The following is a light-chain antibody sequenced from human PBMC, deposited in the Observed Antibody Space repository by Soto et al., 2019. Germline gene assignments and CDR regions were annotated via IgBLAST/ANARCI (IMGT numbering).Light chain of an antibody. CDR1: QRVSRN. J-gene: IGKJ4*01. Sequence: EIVMTQSPATLSVSPGERATLSCRASQRVSRNLAWYQQKPGQAPRLLIYGASTRATGIPARFSGSGSGTEFTLTISSLQSEDFPVYYCQQYNNWPPPLTFGGGTKVEIK. V-gene: IGKV3-15*01. CDR2: GAS. CDR3: QQYNNWPPPLT.